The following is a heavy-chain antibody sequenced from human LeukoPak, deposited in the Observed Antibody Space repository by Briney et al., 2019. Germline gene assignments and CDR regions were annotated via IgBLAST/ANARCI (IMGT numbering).Heavy chain of an antibody. CDR2: IYPGDSDT. CDR1: GYRFPAYW. D-gene: IGHD2-15*01. J-gene: IGHJ4*02. Sequence: GESLKISCKGSGYRFPAYWIAWVRQVPGKGLGWMGIIYPGDSDTRYSPSFEGQVTISADKSISTAYLQWSSLKASDTATYYCAAGGATRILNLPFDYWGREPWSPSPQ. V-gene: IGHV5-51*01. CDR3: AAGGATRILNLPFDY.